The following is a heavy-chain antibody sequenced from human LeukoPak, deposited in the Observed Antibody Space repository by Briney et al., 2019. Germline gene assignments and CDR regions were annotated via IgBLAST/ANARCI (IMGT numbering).Heavy chain of an antibody. Sequence: GGSLRLSCAASGFTFSSYGMHWVRQAPGKGLEWVAVIWYDGRNKYYADSVKGRFTISRDNYKNTLYLQMNSLRAEDTAVYYCARDSRNTVRGYSYGYAYYFDYWGQGTLVIVSA. V-gene: IGHV3-33*01. CDR3: ARDSRNTVRGYSYGYAYYFDY. D-gene: IGHD5-18*01. J-gene: IGHJ4*02. CDR1: GFTFSSYG. CDR2: IWYDGRNK.